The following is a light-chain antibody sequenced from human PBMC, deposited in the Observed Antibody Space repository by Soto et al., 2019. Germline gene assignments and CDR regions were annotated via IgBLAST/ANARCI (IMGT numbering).Light chain of an antibody. CDR2: KAS. CDR1: QSISSW. CDR3: QHYTSYSEA. V-gene: IGKV1-5*03. Sequence: IQMTQSPSSLSASVVDRATITCRASQSISSWLAWYQQKPGKAPKLLIYKASTLKSGVPSRFSGSGSGIEFTLTISSLQPDDFATYYCQHYTSYSEAFGQGNKV. J-gene: IGKJ1*01.